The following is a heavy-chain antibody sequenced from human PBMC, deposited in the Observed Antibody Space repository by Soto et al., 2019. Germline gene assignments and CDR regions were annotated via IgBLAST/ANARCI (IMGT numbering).Heavy chain of an antibody. Sequence: LRLSCAASGFTFSDYYMSWIRQAPGKGLEWVSIFSTSRRYKYYADSVKGRFTISRDNSKNTLYLQMNSLRAEDTAVYYCARDRGFLSLPAAPDYWGQGTLVTVSS. J-gene: IGHJ4*02. CDR2: FSTSRRYK. D-gene: IGHD2-2*01. CDR1: GFTFSDYY. CDR3: ARDRGFLSLPAAPDY. V-gene: IGHV3-11*06.